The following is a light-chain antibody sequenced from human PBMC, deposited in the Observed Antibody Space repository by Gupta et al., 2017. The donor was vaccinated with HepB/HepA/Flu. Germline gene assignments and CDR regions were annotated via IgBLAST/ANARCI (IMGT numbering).Light chain of an antibody. CDR2: RNN. Sequence: QPVLPQPPFASGPPAPRVTISGSGISSNIGSNYVYWYQQFPGTAPKLLIYRNNQRPSGVADRASGSRSGPADSQAISGSRSDDKAEYYCAAWDDSLSGYVFGNGTNVTVL. CDR1: SSNIGSNY. CDR3: AAWDDSLSGYV. V-gene: IGLV1-47*01. J-gene: IGLJ1*01.